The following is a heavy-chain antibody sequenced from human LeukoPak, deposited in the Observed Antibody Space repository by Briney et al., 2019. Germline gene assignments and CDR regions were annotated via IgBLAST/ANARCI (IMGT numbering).Heavy chain of an antibody. CDR1: GGSIRNNNW. J-gene: IGHJ6*02. Sequence: SETLSLTCAVSGGSIRNNNWWSWVRQPPGKGLEWIGETFHSGHTNYNPSLKSRVAISVDKSKNHFYLNLTSVTAADTAVYYCARDDRQCSGGSCYYYGMDVWGQGTTVTVSS. CDR2: TFHSGHT. CDR3: ARDDRQCSGGSCYYYGMDV. V-gene: IGHV4-4*02. D-gene: IGHD2-15*01.